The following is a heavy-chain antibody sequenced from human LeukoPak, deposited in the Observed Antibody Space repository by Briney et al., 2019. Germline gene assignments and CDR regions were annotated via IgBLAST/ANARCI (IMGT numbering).Heavy chain of an antibody. D-gene: IGHD3-10*01. V-gene: IGHV4-38-2*01. J-gene: IGHJ6*03. CDR1: VYSISSGYY. Sequence: PSETLSLTCAVSVYSISSGYYWGWIRQPPGKGLEWIGSIYHSGSTYYNPSLKSRVTMSVDTSKNQFSLKLSSVTAADTAVYYCARASRQYGSGSSYYYYYYMDVWGKGTAVTVSS. CDR3: ARASRQYGSGSSYYYYYYMDV. CDR2: IYHSGST.